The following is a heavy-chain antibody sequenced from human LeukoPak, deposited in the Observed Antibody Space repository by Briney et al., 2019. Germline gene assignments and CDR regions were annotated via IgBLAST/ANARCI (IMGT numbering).Heavy chain of an antibody. CDR1: GYTFTGYY. CDR3: ARDGEVAGWSTVFDY. CDR2: INPNSGGT. D-gene: IGHD6-19*01. J-gene: IGHJ4*02. Sequence: ASVKVSCKASGYTFTGYYMHWARQAPGQGLEWMGWINPNSGGTNYAQKFQGRVTMTRDTSISTAYMELSRLRSDDTAVYYCARDGEVAGWSTVFDYWGQGTLVTVSS. V-gene: IGHV1-2*02.